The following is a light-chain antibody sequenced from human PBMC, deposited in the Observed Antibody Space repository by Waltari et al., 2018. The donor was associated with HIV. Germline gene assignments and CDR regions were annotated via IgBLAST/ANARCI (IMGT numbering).Light chain of an antibody. CDR2: LGS. CDR1: QSLLHSNGYNY. CDR3: MQALQTPWT. J-gene: IGKJ1*01. Sequence: DIVMTQSPLSLPVTRGEPAFISCRSSQSLLHSNGYNYLDWYLQKPGQSPQLLIYLGSNRASGVPDRFSGSGSGTDFTLKISRVEAEDVGVYYCMQALQTPWTFGQGTKVEIK. V-gene: IGKV2-28*01.